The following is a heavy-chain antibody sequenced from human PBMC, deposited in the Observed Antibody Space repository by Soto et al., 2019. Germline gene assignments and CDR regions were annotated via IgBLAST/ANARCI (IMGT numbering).Heavy chain of an antibody. CDR3: ARGRYGDY. CDR2: ISAHNGNT. D-gene: IGHD1-1*01. Sequence: QVHLVQSGAEVKKPGASVKVSCKASGYTFTSYGITWVRQAPGQGLEWMGWISAHNGNTGYAQKLQGRVIVTRDTSTSTAYMELRSMRSDDTAVYYCARGRYGDYWGQGALVTVSS. CDR1: GYTFTSYG. V-gene: IGHV1-18*01. J-gene: IGHJ4*02.